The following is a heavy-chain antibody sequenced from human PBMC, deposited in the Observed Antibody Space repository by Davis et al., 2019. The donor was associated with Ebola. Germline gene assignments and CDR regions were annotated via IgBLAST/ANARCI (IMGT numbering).Heavy chain of an antibody. CDR1: GFTVSTNY. J-gene: IGHJ6*03. CDR3: VSWGGSTFYHYSMNV. CDR2: IYVDGTT. V-gene: IGHV3-53*05. Sequence: GESLKISCAASGFTVSTNYMSWVRQAPGKGLEWVSVIYVDGTTKYADSVKGRFTISRDNSKNTVYLDMTSLRVEDTGVYYCVSWGGSTFYHYSMNVWGTGTTVTVSS. D-gene: IGHD3-16*01.